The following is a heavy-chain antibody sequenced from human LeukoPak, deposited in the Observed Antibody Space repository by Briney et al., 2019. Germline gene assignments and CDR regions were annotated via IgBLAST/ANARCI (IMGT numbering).Heavy chain of an antibody. CDR3: ARAWLRRKFYYYRDV. D-gene: IGHD5-12*01. CDR2: ISGFNGHT. V-gene: IGHV1-18*01. J-gene: IGHJ6*03. Sequence: GASVKVSCKASGYTFNLYGVHWVRQAPGQGLEWMGWISGFNGHTKYAQNLQDRVTMTTDTSTSTAYMELRSLRSDDTAVYYCARAWLRRKFYYYRDVWGKGTTVTVSS. CDR1: GYTFNLYG.